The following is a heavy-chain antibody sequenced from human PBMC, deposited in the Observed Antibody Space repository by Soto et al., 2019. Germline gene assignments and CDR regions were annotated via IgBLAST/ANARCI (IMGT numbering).Heavy chain of an antibody. V-gene: IGHV4-59*01. CDR2: IYYSGST. J-gene: IGHJ4*02. D-gene: IGHD3-9*01. CDR3: ARGGYYDILTGYFRPLDY. Sequence: PSETLSLTCTVSGGSISSYYWSWIRQPPGKGLEWIGYIYYSGSTNYNPSLKSRVTISVDTSKNQFSLKLSSVTAAYTAVYYCARGGYYDILTGYFRPLDYWGQGTLVTVSS. CDR1: GGSISSYY.